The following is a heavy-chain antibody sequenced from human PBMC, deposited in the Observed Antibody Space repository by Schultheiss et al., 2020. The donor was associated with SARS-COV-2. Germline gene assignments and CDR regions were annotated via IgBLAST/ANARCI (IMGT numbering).Heavy chain of an antibody. Sequence: GESLKISCAASGFTFSSYGMHWVRQAPGKGLEWVAVIWYDGSNKYYADSVKGRFTISRDNSKNTLYLQMNSLRAEDTAVYYCARDGRYCSSTSCYLAHAPGWFDPWGQGTLVTVSS. D-gene: IGHD2-2*01. J-gene: IGHJ5*02. CDR3: ARDGRYCSSTSCYLAHAPGWFDP. V-gene: IGHV3-33*01. CDR2: IWYDGSNK. CDR1: GFTFSSYG.